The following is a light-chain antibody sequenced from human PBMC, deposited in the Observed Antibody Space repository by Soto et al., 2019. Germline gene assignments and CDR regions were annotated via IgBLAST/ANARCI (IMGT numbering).Light chain of an antibody. V-gene: IGLV2-14*03. CDR1: SSDVGAYNY. Sequence: QSALTQPASMSGSPGQSITISCTGSSSDVGAYNYDSWYQQYRPGEAPKLIIYDVSHRPAGVSTRFSGSKSGNTASLTISGLQTEDVADYYCSSYTRAATYVFGTGTKLTVL. CDR2: DVS. CDR3: SSYTRAATYV. J-gene: IGLJ1*01.